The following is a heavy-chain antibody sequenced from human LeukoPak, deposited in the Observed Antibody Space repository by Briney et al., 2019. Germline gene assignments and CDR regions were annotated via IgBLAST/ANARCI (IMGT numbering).Heavy chain of an antibody. CDR2: ISGSGGST. D-gene: IGHD2-21*02. CDR3: AKGYCGGDCYSIFYDAFDI. J-gene: IGHJ3*02. CDR1: GFTVSSNS. V-gene: IGHV3-23*01. Sequence: GGSLRLSCTVSGFTVSSNSMSWVRQAPGKGLEWVSAISGSGGSTYYADSVKGRFTISRDNSKNTLYLQMNSLRAEDTAVYYCAKGYCGGDCYSIFYDAFDIWGQGTMVTVSS.